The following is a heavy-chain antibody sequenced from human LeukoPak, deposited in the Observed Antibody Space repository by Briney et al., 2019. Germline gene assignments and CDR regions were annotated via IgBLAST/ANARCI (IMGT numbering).Heavy chain of an antibody. CDR1: GFTFSRYW. Sequence: GGSLRLSCAASGFTFSRYWMRWVRQAPGKGLEWVASINQDGSQQAYVDSVKGRITISRDNGRNSLDLQMNSLRAEDTGVYYCARVKDTNDDITFQHWGQGTLVTVSS. D-gene: IGHD3-9*01. V-gene: IGHV3-7*01. CDR3: ARVKDTNDDITFQH. CDR2: INQDGSQQ. J-gene: IGHJ1*01.